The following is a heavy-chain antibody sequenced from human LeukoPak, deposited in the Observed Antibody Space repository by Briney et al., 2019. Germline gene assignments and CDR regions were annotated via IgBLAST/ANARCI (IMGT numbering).Heavy chain of an antibody. D-gene: IGHD6-19*01. CDR3: ARDKVAGPSWFDP. J-gene: IGHJ5*02. V-gene: IGHV4-34*01. CDR2: INHSGST. CDR1: GGSFSGYY. Sequence: SETLSLTCAVYGGSFSGYYWSWIRQPPGKGLEWIGEINHSGSTNYNPSLKSRVTISVDTSKNQFSLKLSSVTAADTAVYYCARDKVAGPSWFDPWGQGTLVTVSS.